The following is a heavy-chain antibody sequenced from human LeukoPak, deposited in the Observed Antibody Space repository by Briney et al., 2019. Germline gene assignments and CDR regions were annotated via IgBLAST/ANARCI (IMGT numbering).Heavy chain of an antibody. V-gene: IGHV3-7*01. J-gene: IGHJ4*02. CDR3: ASLYDSSGL. Sequence: QSGGSLRLSCAASGFTFSSYWTSWVRQAPGKGLEWVANIKQDGSEKYYVDSVKGRFTISRDNAKNSLYLQMNSLRAEDTAVYYCASLYDSSGLWGQGTLVTVSS. CDR2: IKQDGSEK. CDR1: GFTFSSYW. D-gene: IGHD3-22*01.